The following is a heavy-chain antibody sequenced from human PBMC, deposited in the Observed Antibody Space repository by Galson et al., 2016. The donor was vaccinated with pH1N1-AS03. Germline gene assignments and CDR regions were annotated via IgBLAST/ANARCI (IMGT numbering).Heavy chain of an antibody. CDR1: GDSVSSNTAA. J-gene: IGHJ4*02. CDR3: ARGWPRSGGFDS. CDR2: TFYNSKWDY. V-gene: IGHV6-1*01. D-gene: IGHD1-14*01. Sequence: CAISGDSVSSNTAAWNWIRQSPSRGLEWLGRTFYNSKWDYYYAISVKSRITVNPDTSKNQLSLQLNSVTPEDTAVYYCARGWPRSGGFDSWGQGTLVTVSS.